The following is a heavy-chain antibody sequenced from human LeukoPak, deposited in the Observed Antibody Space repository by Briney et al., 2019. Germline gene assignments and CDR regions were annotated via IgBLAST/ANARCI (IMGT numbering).Heavy chain of an antibody. Sequence: GGSLRLSCAASGFTFSSYGMSWVRQAPGKGLEWVSAISGSGGSTYYADSVKGRFTISRDNSKNTLYLQMNSLRAEDTAVYYCAKDGYSSGWNNYYYYMDVWGKGTTVTVSS. J-gene: IGHJ6*03. D-gene: IGHD6-19*01. V-gene: IGHV3-23*01. CDR2: ISGSGGST. CDR3: AKDGYSSGWNNYYYYMDV. CDR1: GFTFSSYG.